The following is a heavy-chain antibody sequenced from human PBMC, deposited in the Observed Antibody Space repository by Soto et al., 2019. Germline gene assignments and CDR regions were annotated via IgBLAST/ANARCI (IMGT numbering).Heavy chain of an antibody. CDR1: GGSISSGGYY. CDR2: IYYRGRT. Sequence: PSETLSLTCTVSGGSISSGGYYWSWIRRHPGQGLEWIGYIYYRGRTYYNPSLKSRVTISVDTSKNQFSLKLSSVTAADTAVYYCATYPVTYYYDSSGPITKGGAFDIWGQGTMVTVSS. V-gene: IGHV4-31*03. J-gene: IGHJ3*02. D-gene: IGHD3-22*01. CDR3: ATYPVTYYYDSSGPITKGGAFDI.